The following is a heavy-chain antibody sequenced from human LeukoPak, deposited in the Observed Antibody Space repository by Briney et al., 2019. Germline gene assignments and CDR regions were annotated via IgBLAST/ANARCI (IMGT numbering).Heavy chain of an antibody. CDR3: AGMIGYFDF. D-gene: IGHD3-16*01. J-gene: IGHJ4*02. CDR1: GGSVSSGNYY. V-gene: IGHV4-61*02. Sequence: PSQTLSLTCTVSGGSVSSGNYYWSWIRQPAGKRLELIGRMYTSGSTHYNPSLKSRVTISRDTSTNQFSPKLTSVTAADTAVYYCAGMIGYFDFWGQGTLVTVSS. CDR2: MYTSGST.